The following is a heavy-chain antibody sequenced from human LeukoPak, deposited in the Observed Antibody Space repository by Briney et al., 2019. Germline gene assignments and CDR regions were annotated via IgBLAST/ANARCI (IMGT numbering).Heavy chain of an antibody. CDR1: GYTFTNYD. CDR3: PRGGPRTPGGYYYYYMDV. Sequence: ASVKVSCKASGYTFTNYDINWVRQAAGQGPERMGWMNPNSGDTGYAQDFQGRVTMTRNTSISAAYMELSSLRSDDTAVYYCPRGGPRTPGGYYYYYMDVWGKGTKVTVSS. J-gene: IGHJ6*03. D-gene: IGHD1-1*01. V-gene: IGHV1-8*01. CDR2: MNPNSGDT.